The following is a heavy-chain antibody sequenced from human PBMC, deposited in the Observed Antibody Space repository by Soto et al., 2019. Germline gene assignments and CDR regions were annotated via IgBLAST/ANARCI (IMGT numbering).Heavy chain of an antibody. CDR1: GFTFSNAW. CDR2: IKSKTDAGTA. Sequence: GSLRLSCAASGFTFSNAWMSWVRQAPGKGLEWVGRIKSKTDAGTADYAAPVRGRFTISRDDSKNTLYLQMNSLKAEDTAVYFCTRDRDCSNGVCYTSWFDPWGQGTRVTVSS. CDR3: TRDRDCSNGVCYTSWFDP. D-gene: IGHD2-8*01. V-gene: IGHV3-15*01. J-gene: IGHJ5*02.